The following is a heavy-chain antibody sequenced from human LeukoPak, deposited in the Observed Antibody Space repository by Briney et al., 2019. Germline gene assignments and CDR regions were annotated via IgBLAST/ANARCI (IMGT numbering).Heavy chain of an antibody. CDR1: GDSVSSNSAA. V-gene: IGHV6-1*01. J-gene: IGHJ3*02. D-gene: IGHD3-10*01. CDR2: TYYRSKWYN. CDR3: ARMVLLWFGELSPNAFDI. Sequence: SQTLSLTCALSGDSVSSNSAAWNWIRQSPSRGLEWLGRTYYRSKWYNDYAVSVKSRITINPDTSKNQFSLQLNSVTPEDTAVYYCARMVLLWFGELSPNAFDIWGQGTMVTVSS.